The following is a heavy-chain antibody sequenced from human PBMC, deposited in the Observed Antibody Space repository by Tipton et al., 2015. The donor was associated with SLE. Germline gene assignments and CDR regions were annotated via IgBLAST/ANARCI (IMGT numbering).Heavy chain of an antibody. CDR2: IYYSGST. CDR1: GYSISSGHY. V-gene: IGHV4-61*01. D-gene: IGHD3-16*01. J-gene: IGHJ5*02. Sequence: TLSLTCTVSGYSISSGHYWSWIRQPPGKGLEWIGYIYYSGSTNYNPSLKSRVTISVDTSKNQFSLKLSSVTAADTAVYYCARVGGWFDPWGQGTLVTVSS. CDR3: ARVGGWFDP.